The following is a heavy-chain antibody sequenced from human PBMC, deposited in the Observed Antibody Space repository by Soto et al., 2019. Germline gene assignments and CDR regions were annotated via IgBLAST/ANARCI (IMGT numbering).Heavy chain of an antibody. CDR1: GYTFTSYY. Sequence: VASVKVSCKASGYTFTSYYMHWVRQAPGQGLEWMGIINPSGGSTSHAQKFQGRVTMTRDTSTSTVYMELSSLRSEDTAVYYCARGRANYDFWSGSSPSNYWGQGTLVTVSS. J-gene: IGHJ4*02. CDR2: INPSGGST. V-gene: IGHV1-46*03. CDR3: ARGRANYDFWSGSSPSNY. D-gene: IGHD3-3*01.